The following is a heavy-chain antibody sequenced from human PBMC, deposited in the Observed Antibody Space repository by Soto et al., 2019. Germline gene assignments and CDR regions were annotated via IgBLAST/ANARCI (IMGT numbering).Heavy chain of an antibody. Sequence: EVQLVESGGGLVQPGGSLRLSCAASGFIFSSYSMNWVRQAPGKGLEWVSYISSSSSTIYYADSVKGRFTISRDNAKNSLYLQMNRLRAEDTAVYYCARSTTVTTSYYYYYYYMDVWGKGTTVTVSS. CDR3: ARSTTVTTSYYYYYYYMDV. CDR2: ISSSSSTI. CDR1: GFIFSSYS. V-gene: IGHV3-48*01. J-gene: IGHJ6*03. D-gene: IGHD4-17*01.